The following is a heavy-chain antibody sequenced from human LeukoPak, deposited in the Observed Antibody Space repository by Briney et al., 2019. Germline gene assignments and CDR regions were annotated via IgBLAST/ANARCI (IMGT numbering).Heavy chain of an antibody. CDR2: IYYSGST. CDR1: GGSISSYY. D-gene: IGHD3-22*01. J-gene: IGHJ4*02. Sequence: SETLSLTCTVSGGSISSYYWSWIRQPPGKGLEWIGYIYYSGSTNYNPSLKSRVTISVDTSKNQFSLKLSSVTAADTAVYYCARVPDYCYDSSGVFDYWGQGTLVTVTS. V-gene: IGHV4-59*01. CDR3: ARVPDYCYDSSGVFDY.